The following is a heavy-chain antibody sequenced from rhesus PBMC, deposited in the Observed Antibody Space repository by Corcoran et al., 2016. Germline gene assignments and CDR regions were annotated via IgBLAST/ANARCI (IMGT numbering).Heavy chain of an antibody. CDR3: TRGGNEAGDY. V-gene: IGHV3-59*01. CDR2: ISNDGGSK. Sequence: EVQLVESGGGLAKPGGSLRLSCAASGFIFSYYYLSWVRQATGRGLEWVSRISNDGGSKWYADSVKGRFTISRENAKNTLYLQMDSLRAEDTAVYYCTRGGNEAGDYWGQGVLVTVSS. J-gene: IGHJ4*01. CDR1: GFIFSYYY. D-gene: IGHD3-9*01.